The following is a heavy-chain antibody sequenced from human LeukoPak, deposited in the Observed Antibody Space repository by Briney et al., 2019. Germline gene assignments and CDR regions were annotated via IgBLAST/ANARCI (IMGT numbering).Heavy chain of an antibody. CDR1: GGSISSSSYY. V-gene: IGHV4-39*01. CDR2: IYYSEST. J-gene: IGHJ4*02. D-gene: IGHD6-13*01. CDR3: ARLFSIAAAGTGYFDY. Sequence: SETLSLTCTVSGGSISSSSYYWGWIRQPPGKGLEWIGSIYYSESTYYNPSLKSRVTISVDTSKNQFSLKLSSVTAADTAVYYCARLFSIAAAGTGYFDYWGQGTLVTVSS.